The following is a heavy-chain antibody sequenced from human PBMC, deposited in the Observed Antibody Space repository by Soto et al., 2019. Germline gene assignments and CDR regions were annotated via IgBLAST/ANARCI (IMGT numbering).Heavy chain of an antibody. D-gene: IGHD2-15*01. V-gene: IGHV5-51*01. J-gene: IGHJ5*02. Sequence: GESLKISCKGSGYSFTSYWIGWVGQMPGKGLEWMGIIYPGDSDTRYSPSFQGQVTISADKSISTAYLQWSSLKASDTAMYYCARHGATTAEGLYHWGQGTLVTVSS. CDR3: ARHGATTAEGLYH. CDR1: GYSFTSYW. CDR2: IYPGDSDT.